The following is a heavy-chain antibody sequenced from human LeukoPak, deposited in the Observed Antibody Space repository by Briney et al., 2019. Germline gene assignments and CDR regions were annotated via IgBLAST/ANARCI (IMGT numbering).Heavy chain of an antibody. CDR2: TYISGST. Sequence: SETLSLTCTVSGGSISSYYWSWIRQPAGKGLEWIGRTYISGSTNYNPSLKSRVTMSIDTSKNQFSLKLSSVTAADTAVYYCASLYYDGTSGDNWGQGTLVTVSS. V-gene: IGHV4-4*07. CDR3: ASLYYDGTSGDN. D-gene: IGHD3-16*01. J-gene: IGHJ4*02. CDR1: GGSISSYY.